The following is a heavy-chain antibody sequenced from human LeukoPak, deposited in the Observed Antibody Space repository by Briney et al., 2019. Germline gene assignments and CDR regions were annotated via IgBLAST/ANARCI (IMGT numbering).Heavy chain of an antibody. Sequence: PGGSLRLSCAASGFTVSSNYMSWVRQAPGKGLEWVSLIYSGGSTYYAEYVKGRFTISRHNSNNLLYLQMNSLRAEDTAVYYCAGAARTYYYYYMDVWGKGTTVTVSS. J-gene: IGHJ6*03. CDR3: AGAARTYYYYYMDV. D-gene: IGHD6-6*01. V-gene: IGHV3-66*02. CDR2: IYSGGST. CDR1: GFTVSSNY.